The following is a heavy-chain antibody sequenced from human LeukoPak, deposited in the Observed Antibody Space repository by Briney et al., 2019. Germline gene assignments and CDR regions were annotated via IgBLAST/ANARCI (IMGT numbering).Heavy chain of an antibody. Sequence: ASVKVSCKASGYTFTSYYMHWVRQAPGQGLEWXXXXNPSGGSTSYAQKFQGRVTMTRDTSTSTVYMELSSLRSEDTAVYYCARGYCSGGSCYSVGYFDYWGQGTLVTVSS. J-gene: IGHJ4*02. D-gene: IGHD2-15*01. CDR1: GYTFTSYY. V-gene: IGHV1-46*01. CDR3: ARGYCSGGSCYSVGYFDY. CDR2: XNPSGGST.